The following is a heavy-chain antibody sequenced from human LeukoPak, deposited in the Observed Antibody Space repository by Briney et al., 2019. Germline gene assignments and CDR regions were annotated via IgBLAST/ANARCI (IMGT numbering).Heavy chain of an antibody. Sequence: GASVKVSCKASGYTFTSYGISWVRQAPGQGLEWMGWISAYNGNTNYAQKLQGRVTMTRNTSISTAYMELSSLRSEDTAVYYCARDLEMATAFDYWGQGTLVTVSS. CDR3: ARDLEMATAFDY. CDR1: GYTFTSYG. J-gene: IGHJ4*02. CDR2: ISAYNGNT. D-gene: IGHD5-24*01. V-gene: IGHV1-18*01.